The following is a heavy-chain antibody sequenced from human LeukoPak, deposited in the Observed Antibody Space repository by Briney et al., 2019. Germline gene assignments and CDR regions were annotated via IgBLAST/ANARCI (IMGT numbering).Heavy chain of an antibody. D-gene: IGHD3-16*01. CDR2: IYPGDSDT. J-gene: IGHJ4*02. CDR1: GYTFINYW. Sequence: GESLKISCKGSGYTFINYWIGWVRQMPGKGLEWMGIIYPGDSDTRYSPSFQGQVTISADKSISTACLQWSSLKASDTAIYYCVKREEYGGPRPPDFWGQGTLVTVSS. CDR3: VKREEYGGPRPPDF. V-gene: IGHV5-51*01.